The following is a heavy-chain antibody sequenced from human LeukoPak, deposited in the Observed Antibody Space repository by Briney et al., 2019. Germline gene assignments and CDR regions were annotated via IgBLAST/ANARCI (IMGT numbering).Heavy chain of an antibody. D-gene: IGHD5-24*01. CDR3: AKADGSYYYYYMDV. J-gene: IGHJ6*03. V-gene: IGHV3-30*02. Sequence: GGSLRLSCAASGFTFSSYGMHWVRQAPGKGLEWVAFIRYDGSNKYYADSVKGRFTISRDNSKNTLYLQMNSLGAEDTAVYYCAKADGSYYYYYMDVWGKGTTVTISS. CDR1: GFTFSSYG. CDR2: IRYDGSNK.